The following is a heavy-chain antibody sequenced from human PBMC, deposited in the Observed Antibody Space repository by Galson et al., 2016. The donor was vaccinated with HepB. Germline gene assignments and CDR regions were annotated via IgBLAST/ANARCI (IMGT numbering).Heavy chain of an antibody. CDR3: TRRGYDILTDTYYYYGMDV. CDR1: GHSSREYY. V-gene: IGHV4-34*03. Sequence: SETLSLTCAVSGHSSREYYWSWIRQAPEKGLEWIGEVNHLGRKIYNPFLQSRVTLYMDTSRTQFSLSLKSVTAADTAVYYCTRRGYDILTDTYYYYGMDVWGQGTTVTVSS. D-gene: IGHD3-9*01. J-gene: IGHJ6*02. CDR2: VNHLGRK.